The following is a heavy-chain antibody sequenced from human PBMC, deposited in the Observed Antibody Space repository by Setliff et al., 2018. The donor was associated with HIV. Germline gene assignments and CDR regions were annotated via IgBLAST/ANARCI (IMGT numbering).Heavy chain of an antibody. CDR2: IYPGDSDT. Sequence: GESLKISCQGSGYSFTTYGIGWVRQMPGKGLEWMGIIYPGDSDTRYSPSFQGQVTISADKSISTAYLQWSSLKDSDTAMYYCARLRDSSGYYYVGGAFDIWGQGTMVTVSS. D-gene: IGHD3-22*01. J-gene: IGHJ3*02. CDR1: GYSFTTYG. CDR3: ARLRDSSGYYYVGGAFDI. V-gene: IGHV5-51*01.